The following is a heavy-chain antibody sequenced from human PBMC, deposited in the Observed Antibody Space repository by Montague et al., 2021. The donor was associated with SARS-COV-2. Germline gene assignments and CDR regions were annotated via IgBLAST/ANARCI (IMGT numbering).Heavy chain of an antibody. D-gene: IGHD1-20*01. CDR3: ARTEDSWNDCFDP. CDR1: GGSISSYY. CDR2: IIHSGIT. V-gene: IGHV4-59*13. Sequence: SETLSLTCSVSGGSISSYYWSWIRQSPGKGLEWIGYIIHSGITDYNPSLKSRVTISVDMSKNQFSLTLNSVTAADSAVYYCARTEDSWNDCFDPWGQGTLVTVSS. J-gene: IGHJ5*02.